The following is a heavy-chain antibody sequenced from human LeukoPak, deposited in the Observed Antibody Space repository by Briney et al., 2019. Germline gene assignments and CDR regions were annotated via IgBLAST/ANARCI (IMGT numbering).Heavy chain of an antibody. CDR1: GFTFSSYA. CDR3: ARGYYDFWSGYYNY. D-gene: IGHD3-3*01. CDR2: ISYDGSNK. V-gene: IGHV3-30-3*01. J-gene: IGHJ4*02. Sequence: GGSLRLSCAASGFTFSSYAMHWVRQAPGKGLEWVAVISYDGSNKYYADSVKDRFTISRDNSKNTLYLQMNSLRAEDTAVYYCARGYYDFWSGYYNYWGQGTLVTVSS.